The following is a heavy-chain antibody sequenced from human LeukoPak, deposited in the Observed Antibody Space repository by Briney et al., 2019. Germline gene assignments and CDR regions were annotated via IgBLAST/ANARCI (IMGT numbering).Heavy chain of an antibody. CDR3: AKDDSSGYYSHFDY. J-gene: IGHJ4*02. CDR1: GFTFSSYG. CDR2: ISYDGSNK. Sequence: GGSLRLSCAASGFTFSSYGMHWVRQAPGKGLEWVAVISYDGSNKYYADSVKGRFTISRDNSKNTLYLQMNSLGAEDTAVYYCAKDDSSGYYSHFDYWGQGTLVTVSS. D-gene: IGHD3-22*01. V-gene: IGHV3-30*18.